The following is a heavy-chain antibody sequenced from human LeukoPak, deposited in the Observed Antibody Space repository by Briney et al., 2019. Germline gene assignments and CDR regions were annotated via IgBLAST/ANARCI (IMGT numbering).Heavy chain of an antibody. V-gene: IGHV4-61*01. Sequence: SETLSLTCTVSGGSVSSGSYYWSWIRQPPGKGLEWIGYIYYSGSTNYSPSLKSRVTMSVDTSKNQFSLKLTSVTAADTAVYYCARDRRYSSGHFDYWGQGTLVTVSS. CDR2: IYYSGST. D-gene: IGHD6-19*01. CDR3: ARDRRYSSGHFDY. CDR1: GGSVSSGSYY. J-gene: IGHJ4*02.